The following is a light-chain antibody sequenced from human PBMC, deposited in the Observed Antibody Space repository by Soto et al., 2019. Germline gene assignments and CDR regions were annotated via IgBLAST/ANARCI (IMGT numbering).Light chain of an antibody. CDR2: GAS. J-gene: IGKJ5*01. Sequence: EIVMTQSPATLPVSPGERVTLSCRASESLSTYLAWYQQKPGQAPRLLIYGASTKATGIPARFSGSGSATDFTLTISSLQSEDFAVYYCQSYNDWPFTFGQGTRLEIK. CDR1: ESLSTY. V-gene: IGKV3-15*01. CDR3: QSYNDWPFT.